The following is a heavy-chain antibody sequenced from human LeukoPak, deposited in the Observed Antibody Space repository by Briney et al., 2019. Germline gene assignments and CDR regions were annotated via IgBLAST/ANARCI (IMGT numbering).Heavy chain of an antibody. D-gene: IGHD2-15*01. CDR2: ISSSSSYI. V-gene: IGHV3-21*01. Sequence: GGSLRLSCAASRFTFSSYTMNWVRQAPGKGLEWVSYISSSSSYIYYADSVKGRFTISRDNAENSLYLQMNSLRAEDTAAYYCARGSEGYCSGGGCYYGMDVWGQGTTVTVSS. CDR3: ARGSEGYCSGGGCYYGMDV. CDR1: RFTFSSYT. J-gene: IGHJ6*01.